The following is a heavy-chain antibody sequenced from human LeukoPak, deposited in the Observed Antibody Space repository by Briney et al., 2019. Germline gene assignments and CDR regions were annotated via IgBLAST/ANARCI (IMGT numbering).Heavy chain of an antibody. V-gene: IGHV3-48*03. CDR2: ISSSGSSI. D-gene: IGHD1-1*01. J-gene: IGHJ5*02. CDR3: ARRGVQLQRISWFDP. Sequence: GGSLRLSCAASGFTFSSYEMNWVRQAPGKGLEWLSYISSSGSSIYYADSVKGRFTISRDNAKKSVYLQMHSLRAEDTAVYCCARRGVQLQRISWFDPWGQGTLVTVSS. CDR1: GFTFSSYE.